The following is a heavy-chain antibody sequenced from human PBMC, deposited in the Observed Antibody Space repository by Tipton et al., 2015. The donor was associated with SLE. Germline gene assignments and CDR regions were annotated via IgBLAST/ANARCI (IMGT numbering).Heavy chain of an antibody. CDR1: GFTFSKYW. Sequence: SLRLSCVVSGFTFSKYWMSWVRQAPGKGLEWVTCIKEDGRQKYYVDSVRGRFTISRDNTKNSLYLQMNSLRVEDTAVYYCASLDNRLPVLEWGQGTLVTVSS. CDR2: IKEDGRQK. J-gene: IGHJ4*02. CDR3: ASLDNRLPVLE. V-gene: IGHV3-7*01. D-gene: IGHD1-1*01.